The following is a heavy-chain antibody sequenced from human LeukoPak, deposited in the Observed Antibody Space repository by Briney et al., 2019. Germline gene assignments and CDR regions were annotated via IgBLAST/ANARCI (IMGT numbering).Heavy chain of an antibody. CDR3: ARAHYGGDAFDI. CDR1: GFTFSSYG. D-gene: IGHD3-16*01. CDR2: MSGSGGRT. Sequence: GGSLRLSCAASGFTFSSYGMSWVRQAPGKGLECVSAMSGSGGRTYYADSVKGRFTISRDNSKNTLYLQMNSLRAEDTAVYYCARAHYGGDAFDIWGQGTMVTVSS. J-gene: IGHJ3*02. V-gene: IGHV3-23*01.